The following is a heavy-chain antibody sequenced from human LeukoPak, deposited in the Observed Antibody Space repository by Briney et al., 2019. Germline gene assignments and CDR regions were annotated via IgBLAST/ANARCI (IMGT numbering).Heavy chain of an antibody. Sequence: ASVKVSCKASGYTFTIYYMHWVREAPGQGLEWMGWINPNSGGTSYAQRFQGRVTMTRDTSISTAYMELSGLTSDDTAVYYCARNPPYCTSTSCYNDYWGQGTLVTVSS. D-gene: IGHD2-2*02. CDR2: INPNSGGT. CDR3: ARNPPYCTSTSCYNDY. CDR1: GYTFTIYY. J-gene: IGHJ4*02. V-gene: IGHV1-2*02.